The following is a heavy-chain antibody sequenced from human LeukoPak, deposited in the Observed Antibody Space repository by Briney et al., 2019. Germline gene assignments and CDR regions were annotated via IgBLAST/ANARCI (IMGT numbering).Heavy chain of an antibody. CDR3: ARVITFGGVIPY. J-gene: IGHJ4*02. V-gene: IGHV4-39*07. D-gene: IGHD3-16*02. CDR2: IYYSAST. Sequence: SETLSLTCTVSGGSISSCYYYWVRNRPPPGKGLEWIGSIYYSASTYYNPSLKSRVTISVDTSKNQFSLKPSSVTAADTAVYYCARVITFGGVIPYWGQGTLVTVSS. CDR1: GGSISSCYYY.